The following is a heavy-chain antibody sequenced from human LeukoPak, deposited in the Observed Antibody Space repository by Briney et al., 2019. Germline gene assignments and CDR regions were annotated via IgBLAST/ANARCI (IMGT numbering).Heavy chain of an antibody. CDR1: GYTFISYA. J-gene: IGHJ4*02. CDR2: INAGNGNT. CDR3: ARRKTVVPFDY. Sequence: GASVKVSCKASGYTFISYAMHWVRQAPGQRLEWMGWINAGNGNTKYSQKFQGRVTIARDTSASTAYMELSSLRSEDTAVYYCARRKTVVPFDYWGQGTLVTVSS. D-gene: IGHD4-23*01. V-gene: IGHV1-3*01.